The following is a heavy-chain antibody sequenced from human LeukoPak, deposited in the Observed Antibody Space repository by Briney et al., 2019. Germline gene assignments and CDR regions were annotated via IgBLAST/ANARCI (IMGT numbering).Heavy chain of an antibody. CDR3: AKGGVAVAASDDAFDI. CDR1: GFTFSSYS. V-gene: IGHV3-48*01. J-gene: IGHJ3*02. Sequence: GGSLRLSCAASGFTFSSYSMNWVRQAPGKGLEWVSYISSSSSTIYYADSVKGRFTISRDNAKNSLYLQMNSLRAEDTAVYYCAKGGVAVAASDDAFDIWGQGTMVTVSS. CDR2: ISSSSSTI. D-gene: IGHD6-19*01.